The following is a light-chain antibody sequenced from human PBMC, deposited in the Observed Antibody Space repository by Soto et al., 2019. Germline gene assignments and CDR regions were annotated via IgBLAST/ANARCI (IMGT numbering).Light chain of an antibody. CDR1: QSLNNY. CDR2: DAS. V-gene: IGKV3-11*01. J-gene: IGKJ1*01. CDR3: QLLSSCPRP. Sequence: EIVLTPSPATLSSSPGERATLSCRASQSLNNYLAWYQQKSGQAPRLLIYDASNRATVIPARCSGSGSGTDFTLTISSLEPEAFEVYYYQLLSSCPRPLGQGNKVDI.